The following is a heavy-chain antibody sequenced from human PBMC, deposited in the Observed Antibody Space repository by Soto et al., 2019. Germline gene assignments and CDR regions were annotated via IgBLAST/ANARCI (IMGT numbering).Heavy chain of an antibody. CDR3: ARDVAVVPAAIRGDYYGMDV. CDR1: GVSISSYY. Sequence: SETLSLTCPVSGVSISSYYWSWIRQPAGKGLEWIGRIYTSGSTNYNPSLKSRVTMSVDTSKNQFSLKLSSVTAADTAVYYCARDVAVVPAAIRGDYYGMDVWGQGTTVTAP. CDR2: IYTSGST. J-gene: IGHJ6*02. V-gene: IGHV4-4*07. D-gene: IGHD2-2*02.